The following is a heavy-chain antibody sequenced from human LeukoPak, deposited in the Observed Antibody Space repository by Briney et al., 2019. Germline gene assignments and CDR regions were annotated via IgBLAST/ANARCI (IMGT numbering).Heavy chain of an antibody. CDR3: ARARAAAGTGVFDY. D-gene: IGHD6-13*01. J-gene: IGHJ4*02. CDR2: IYYSGST. CDR1: GGSISSYY. Sequence: SETLSLTCTVSGGSISSYYWSWIRQPPGKGLEWIGYIYYSGSTNYNPSLKGRVTISVDTSKNQFSLKLSSVTAADTAVYYCARARAAAGTGVFDYWGRGTLVTVSS. V-gene: IGHV4-59*01.